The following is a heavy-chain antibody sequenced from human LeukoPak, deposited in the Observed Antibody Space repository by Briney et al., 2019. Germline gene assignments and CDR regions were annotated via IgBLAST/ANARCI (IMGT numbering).Heavy chain of an antibody. CDR3: ARDRYIGKPGTEDY. V-gene: IGHV3-7*01. CDR1: GFTFSSYW. Sequence: PGGSLRLSCAASGFTFSSYWMSWVRQAPGKGLEWVSNIGEGGSEKYYVDSVKGRFTISRDSAKNSLYLQMNSLRAEDTAVYYCARDRYIGKPGTEDYWGQGTLVTVSS. J-gene: IGHJ4*02. CDR2: IGEGGSEK. D-gene: IGHD6-13*01.